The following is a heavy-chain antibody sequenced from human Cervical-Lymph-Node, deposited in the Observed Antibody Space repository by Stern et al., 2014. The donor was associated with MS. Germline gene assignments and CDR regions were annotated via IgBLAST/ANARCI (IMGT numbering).Heavy chain of an antibody. Sequence: QVQLVQSGAEVKKPGASVKVSCKPFGYPFTQNYIHLVRHAPGQGLEWMGMINTNGGATSYAQKFQGRVTVTMDTSTKTVYMELRSLRSEDTAAYYCAREYGVNQFHDFWSGYFDYWGQGTLVSVSS. CDR2: INTNGGAT. D-gene: IGHD3-3*01. CDR3: AREYGVNQFHDFWSGYFDY. J-gene: IGHJ4*02. CDR1: GYPFTQNY. V-gene: IGHV1-46*01.